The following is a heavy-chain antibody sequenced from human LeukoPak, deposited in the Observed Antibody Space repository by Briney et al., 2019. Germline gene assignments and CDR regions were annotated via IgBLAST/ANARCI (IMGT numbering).Heavy chain of an antibody. J-gene: IGHJ4*02. V-gene: IGHV3-30-3*01. CDR3: ARDFLQSAVDY. Sequence: GGSLRLSCAASGFTFSSYAMHWVRQAPGKGLEWVAAISYDGSNKYYADSVKGRFTISRDNSKNTLYLQMNSLRAEDTAVYYCARDFLQSAVDYWGQGTLVTVSS. D-gene: IGHD5-24*01. CDR1: GFTFSSYA. CDR2: ISYDGSNK.